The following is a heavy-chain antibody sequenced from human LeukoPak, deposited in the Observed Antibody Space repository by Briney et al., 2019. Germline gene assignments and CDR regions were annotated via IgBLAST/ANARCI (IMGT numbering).Heavy chain of an antibody. J-gene: IGHJ4*02. CDR3: ARFLVGATEGMDY. D-gene: IGHD1-26*01. V-gene: IGHV4-38-2*01. CDR1: GYSISSGYY. CDR2: IYHSGST. Sequence: PSETLSLTCAVSGYSISSGYYWGWIRQPPGKGLEWIGSIYHSGSTYYNPSLKSRVTISVDTSKNQFSLKLSSVTAADTAVYYCARFLVGATEGMDYWGQGTLVTVSS.